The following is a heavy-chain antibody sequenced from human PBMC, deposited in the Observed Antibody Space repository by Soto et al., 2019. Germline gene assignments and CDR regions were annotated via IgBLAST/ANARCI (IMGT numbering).Heavy chain of an antibody. CDR2: IYYSGST. CDR1: GGSISSSSYY. Sequence: SETLSLTCTVSGGSISSSSYYWGWIRQPPGKGLEWIGSIYYSGSTYYNPSLKSRVTISVDTSKNQFSLKLSSVTAADTAVYYCARLVRFLEWLENFDYWGQGTLVTVSS. D-gene: IGHD3-3*01. CDR3: ARLVRFLEWLENFDY. J-gene: IGHJ4*02. V-gene: IGHV4-39*01.